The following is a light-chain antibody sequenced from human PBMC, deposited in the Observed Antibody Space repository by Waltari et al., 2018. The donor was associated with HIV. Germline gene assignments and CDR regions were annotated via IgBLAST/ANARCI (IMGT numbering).Light chain of an antibody. CDR2: WAS. Sequence: DIVMTQSPDFLVVSLGERGTINCKSSQNGLSSSNNKNYLAWYQQKPRQPPKLLIDWASTREAGVPDRFSGSGSGTDFTLTISSLQAEDVAVDYCHEYYSTPWTFGQGTKVEIK. V-gene: IGKV4-1*01. J-gene: IGKJ1*01. CDR1: QNGLSSSNNKNY. CDR3: HEYYSTPWT.